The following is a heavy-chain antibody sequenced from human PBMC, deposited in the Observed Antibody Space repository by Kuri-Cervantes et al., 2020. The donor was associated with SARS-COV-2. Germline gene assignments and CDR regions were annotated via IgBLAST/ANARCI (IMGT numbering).Heavy chain of an antibody. CDR2: IPSAGGT. V-gene: IGHV4-39*01. CDR3: ARQPCTSPSCYLGDDAFDI. Sequence: ESLKISCTVSGGSISSPNYDWDWIRQPPGKGLEWIGSIPSAGGTYYSPFLKSRVTISVDTSKNQFSLKLTSVTAADTAVYYCARQPCTSPSCYLGDDAFDIWGQGTMVTVSS. J-gene: IGHJ3*02. CDR1: GGSISSPNYD. D-gene: IGHD2-2*01.